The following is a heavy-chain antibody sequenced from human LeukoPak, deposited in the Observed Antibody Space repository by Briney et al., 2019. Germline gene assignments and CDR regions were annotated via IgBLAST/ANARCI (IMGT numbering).Heavy chain of an antibody. CDR3: AKGLRSGSYYFDY. CDR2: ISYAGSNK. V-gene: IGHV3-30*18. Sequence: GGSLRLSCAASGFTFSSFGMHWVRQAQGKGLEWVAVISYAGSNKYYVDSVKGRFTISRDNSRNTLYLQMNSLRAEDTAVYYCAKGLRSGSYYFDYWGQGTPVTVSS. CDR1: GFTFSSFG. D-gene: IGHD3-10*02. J-gene: IGHJ4*02.